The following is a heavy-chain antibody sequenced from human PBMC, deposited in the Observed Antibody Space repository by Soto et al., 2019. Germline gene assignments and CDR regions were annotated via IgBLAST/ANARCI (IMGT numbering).Heavy chain of an antibody. CDR3: AKERSSGWSLDY. D-gene: IGHD6-19*01. J-gene: IGHJ4*02. CDR1: GFTFSTYA. CDR2: ISGSGDST. Sequence: EVQLLESGGGLVQPGGSLRLSCAASGFTFSTYAMNWVRQAPGKGLEWVSGISGSGDSTYYADSVKGRFTVSRDNSKNTLYLQMXSLRAEDXAVFYCAKERSSGWSLDYWGQXTLVT. V-gene: IGHV3-23*01.